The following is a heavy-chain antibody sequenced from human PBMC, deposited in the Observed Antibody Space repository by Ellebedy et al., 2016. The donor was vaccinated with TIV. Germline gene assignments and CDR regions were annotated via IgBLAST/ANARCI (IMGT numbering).Heavy chain of an antibody. Sequence: AASVKVSCKASGYTFTGYYMHWVRQAPGQGLEWMGWINPNSGGTNYAQKFQGRVTMTRDTSISTAYMELSRLRSDDMAVYYCAREGKSGWYVYGMDVWGQGTTVTVSS. D-gene: IGHD6-19*01. CDR3: AREGKSGWYVYGMDV. J-gene: IGHJ6*02. CDR2: INPNSGGT. V-gene: IGHV1-2*02. CDR1: GYTFTGYY.